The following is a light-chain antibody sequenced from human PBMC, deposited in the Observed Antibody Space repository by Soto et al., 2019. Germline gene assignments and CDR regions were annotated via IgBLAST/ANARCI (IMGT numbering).Light chain of an antibody. V-gene: IGKV3-11*01. Sequence: DIVLTQSPATLSLSRGERATLSGRASQSVSSYLAWYQQKPGQGPRLLIYDASNRATGIPARFTGSGSGTDFTLTITSLEPEDFAIYFCQQRSNWITFGQGTRL. J-gene: IGKJ5*01. CDR2: DAS. CDR1: QSVSSY. CDR3: QQRSNWIT.